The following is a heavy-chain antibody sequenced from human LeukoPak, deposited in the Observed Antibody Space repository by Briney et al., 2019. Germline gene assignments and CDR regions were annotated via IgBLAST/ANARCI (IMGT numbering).Heavy chain of an antibody. CDR3: ASMYYYDSSGYLFDY. CDR2: ISSSSSYI. Sequence: PGGSLRLSCAASGFTFSSYSMNWDRQAPGKGLEWVSSISSSSSYIYYADSVKGRFTISRDNAKNSLYLQMNSLRAEDTAVYYCASMYYYDSSGYLFDYWGQGTLVTVSS. CDR1: GFTFSSYS. J-gene: IGHJ4*02. D-gene: IGHD3-22*01. V-gene: IGHV3-21*01.